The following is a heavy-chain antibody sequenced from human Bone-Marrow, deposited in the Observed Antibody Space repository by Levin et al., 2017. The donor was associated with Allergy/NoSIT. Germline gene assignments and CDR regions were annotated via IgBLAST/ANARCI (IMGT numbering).Heavy chain of an antibody. CDR3: AGTVRVPNCSPDSCSQPPYFFNY. J-gene: IGHJ4*02. V-gene: IGHV4-4*07. D-gene: IGHD2-15*01. CDR1: GGSNNSYF. CDR2: IYTNGNT. Sequence: SQTLSLTCTVSGGSNNSYFWSWIRQPAGKGLEWIGRIYTNGNTNYNPSLQSRVTMSVETPKNQFSLRLNSVTAADTAVYYCAGTVRVPNCSPDSCSQPPYFFNYWGQGTLVTVSS.